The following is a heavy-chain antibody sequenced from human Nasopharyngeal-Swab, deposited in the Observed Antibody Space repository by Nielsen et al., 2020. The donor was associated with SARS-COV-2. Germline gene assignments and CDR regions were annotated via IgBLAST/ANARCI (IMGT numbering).Heavy chain of an antibody. CDR1: GLTFSSYG. Sequence: GGSLRLSCAASGLTFSSYGMHWVRQAPGKGLEWVAVIWYDGSNKYYADSVKGRFTISRDNSKNPLYLQMNSLRAEDTAVYYCARDFGIYYDSSGSWGQGTLVTVSS. CDR3: ARDFGIYYDSSGS. V-gene: IGHV3-33*08. CDR2: IWYDGSNK. D-gene: IGHD3-22*01. J-gene: IGHJ4*02.